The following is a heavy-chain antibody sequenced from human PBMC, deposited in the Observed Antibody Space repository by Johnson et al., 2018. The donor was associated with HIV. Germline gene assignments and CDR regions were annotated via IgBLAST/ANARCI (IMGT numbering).Heavy chain of an antibody. Sequence: VQLVESGGGVVRPGGSLRLSCVASGFTFSSYAMSWVRQAPGKGLEWVSAISGSGGSTYYADSVKGRFTISRDNSKNSLYLQMNSLRAGDTAVYYCARAQFAVEDAFDIWGQGTMVTVSS. D-gene: IGHD6-19*01. CDR3: ARAQFAVEDAFDI. CDR1: GFTFSSYA. V-gene: IGHV3-23*04. J-gene: IGHJ3*02. CDR2: ISGSGGST.